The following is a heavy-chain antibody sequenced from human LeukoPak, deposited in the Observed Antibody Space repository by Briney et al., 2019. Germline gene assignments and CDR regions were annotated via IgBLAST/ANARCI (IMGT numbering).Heavy chain of an antibody. Sequence: KPSETLPLTCTVSGGFINSYYWSWIRQPAGKGLEWIGRVYTSGITNYNPSLKSRITMSVDTSKNQFSLKLTSVTAADTAVYYCARHNGFDRGYYYYMDVWGKGTTVTVSS. CDR3: ARHNGFDRGYYYYMDV. D-gene: IGHD3-9*01. CDR2: VYTSGIT. V-gene: IGHV4-4*07. CDR1: GGFINSYY. J-gene: IGHJ6*03.